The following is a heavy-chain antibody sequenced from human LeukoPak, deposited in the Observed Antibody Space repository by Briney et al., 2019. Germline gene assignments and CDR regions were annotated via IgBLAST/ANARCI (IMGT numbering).Heavy chain of an antibody. CDR3: ADADIRKGALRGAFDI. J-gene: IGHJ3*02. V-gene: IGHV4-39*01. D-gene: IGHD2-15*01. Sequence: PSETLSLTCTVSGGSISSSSYNWGWIRQPPGKGLEWVGSIYYSGSTYYNPSLKSRVTISVDTSKNQFSLKLSSVTAADTAVYYCADADIRKGALRGAFDIWGQGTMVTVSS. CDR2: IYYSGST. CDR1: GGSISSSSYN.